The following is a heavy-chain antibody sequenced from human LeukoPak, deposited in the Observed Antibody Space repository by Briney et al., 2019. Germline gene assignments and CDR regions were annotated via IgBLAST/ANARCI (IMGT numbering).Heavy chain of an antibody. V-gene: IGHV4-59*08. D-gene: IGHD3-3*02. CDR1: GGSISSYY. CDR2: IYNSGST. CDR3: ARLAIDAFDI. Sequence: TSETLSLTCTVSGGSISSYYWSWIRQPPGKGLGCIGYIYNSGSTNYNPSLKSRVSISVDTSKNQFSLKLSSVTAADTAVYYCARLAIDAFDIWGQGTMVTVSS. J-gene: IGHJ3*02.